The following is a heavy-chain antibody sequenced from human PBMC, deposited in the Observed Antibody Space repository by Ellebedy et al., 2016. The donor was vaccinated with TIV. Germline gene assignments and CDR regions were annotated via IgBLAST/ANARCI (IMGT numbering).Heavy chain of an antibody. J-gene: IGHJ3*02. V-gene: IGHV1-46*01. CDR2: INPSGGGT. CDR3: AREPGVFDI. CDR1: EYTFTTYH. Sequence: AASVKVSCKASEYTFTTYHMHWVRQAPGQGLEWMGIINPSGGGTSYAQKFQGRVTMTSDTSTATVYMQLNSLTSEDTAFYYCAREPGVFDIWGQGTMVTVSS. D-gene: IGHD2-2*01.